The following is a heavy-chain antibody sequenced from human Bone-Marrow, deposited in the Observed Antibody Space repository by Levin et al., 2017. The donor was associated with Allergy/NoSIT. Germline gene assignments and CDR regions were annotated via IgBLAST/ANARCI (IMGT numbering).Heavy chain of an antibody. D-gene: IGHD5-24*01. CDR1: GFTFSRYA. V-gene: IGHV3-30*04. CDR3: TRGRYGGYNGDGYYYGMDA. CDR2: IAYDGSNK. Sequence: QPGGSLRLSCAASGFTFSRYAMHWVRQAPGKGLEWVAVIAYDGSNKLYADSVKGRLTISRDIYKNTLYLQMNSLRGDDTAVYYCTRGRYGGYNGDGYYYGMDAWGQGTTVTVS. J-gene: IGHJ6*02.